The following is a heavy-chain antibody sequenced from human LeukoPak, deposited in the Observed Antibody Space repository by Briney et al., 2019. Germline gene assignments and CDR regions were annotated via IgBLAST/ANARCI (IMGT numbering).Heavy chain of an antibody. V-gene: IGHV4-34*01. D-gene: IGHD3-10*01. J-gene: IGHJ4*02. CDR3: ARGRRYYYGSGSCFFDL. CDR1: GGSFSGYY. Sequence: SENLSLTCAVYGGSFSGYYWSWIPQPPGKELEWIREINHSGSTNYNPSLKSRVNISVDTAKIKFSLKLSSVTAAETAVYYCARGRRYYYGSGSCFFDLWGQGTLVTVSS. CDR2: INHSGST.